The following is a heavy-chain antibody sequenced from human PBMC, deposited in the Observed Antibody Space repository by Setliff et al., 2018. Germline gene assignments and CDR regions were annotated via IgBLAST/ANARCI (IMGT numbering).Heavy chain of an antibody. CDR3: ARGPWKHSAYYYYYYMDV. V-gene: IGHV3-74*01. CDR2: INGDGRST. Sequence: GGSLRLSCAASGFTFSNHWMHWVRQTPGKGLVWVSRINGDGRSTNYADSVKGRITISRDNAKNTLYLQMNSLRAEDTAVYYCARGPWKHSAYYYYYYMDVWGKGTTVTVSS. CDR1: GFTFSNHW. D-gene: IGHD1-1*01. J-gene: IGHJ6*03.